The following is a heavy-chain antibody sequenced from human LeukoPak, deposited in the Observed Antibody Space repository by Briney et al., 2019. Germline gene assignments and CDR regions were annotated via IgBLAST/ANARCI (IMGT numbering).Heavy chain of an antibody. CDR1: GGSFSGYY. D-gene: IGHD6-19*01. V-gene: IGHV4-34*01. J-gene: IGHJ6*03. Sequence: SSETLSLTCAVYGGSFSGYYWSWIRQPPGKGLEWIGEINHSGSTNYNPSLKSRVTISADTSKNQFSLKLSSVTAADTAVYYCARVEAVARGRYYYYYMDVWGKGTTVTVSS. CDR3: ARVEAVARGRYYYYYMDV. CDR2: INHSGST.